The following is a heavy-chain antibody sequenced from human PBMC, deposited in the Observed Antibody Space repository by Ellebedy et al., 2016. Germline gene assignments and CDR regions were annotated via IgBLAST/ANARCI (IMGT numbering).Heavy chain of an antibody. CDR1: GYSFTSYW. J-gene: IGHJ6*02. CDR3: ATSRGAATAPHSSVAYYYYGMDV. D-gene: IGHD2-21*02. V-gene: IGHV5-51*01. Sequence: GESLKISCKGSGYSFTSYWIGWVRQMPGKGLEWMGIIYPGDSDTRYSPSFQGQVTISADKSISTAYLQWSSLKASDTAMYYCATSRGAATAPHSSVAYYYYGMDVWGQGTTVTVSS. CDR2: IYPGDSDT.